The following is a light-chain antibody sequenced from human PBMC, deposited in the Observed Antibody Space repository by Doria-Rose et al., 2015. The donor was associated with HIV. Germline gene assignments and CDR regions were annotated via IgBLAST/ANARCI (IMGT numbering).Light chain of an antibody. J-gene: IGKJ1*01. CDR2: DGS. V-gene: IGKV3-20*01. Sequence: LTQSPGTLSLSPGERATLSCRASQSFSSTYLAWYQQKPGQAPSLLIYDGSTRATGIPDRFSASGSGTDFTCTINRLVPEDFALYYCHQYGTSWTFGQGTKVEI. CDR3: HQYGTSWT. CDR1: QSFSSTY.